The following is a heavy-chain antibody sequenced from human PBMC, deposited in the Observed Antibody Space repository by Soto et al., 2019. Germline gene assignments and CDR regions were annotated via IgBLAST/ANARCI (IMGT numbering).Heavy chain of an antibody. V-gene: IGHV3-30-3*01. J-gene: IGHJ6*02. CDR1: GFPFSIYA. D-gene: IGHD5-12*01. CDR2: ISYDGSNK. CDR3: ARAIVATIYYYHYGMDV. Sequence: GGSLRLSCAASGFPFSIYAMHWVRQAPGKGLEWVAVISYDGSNKYYADSVKGRFTISRDNSKNTLYLQMNSLRAEDTAVYYSARAIVATIYYYHYGMDVWGQGTRVTVSS.